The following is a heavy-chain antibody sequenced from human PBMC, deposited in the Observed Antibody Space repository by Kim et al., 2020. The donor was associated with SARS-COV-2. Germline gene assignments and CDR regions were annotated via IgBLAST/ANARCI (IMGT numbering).Heavy chain of an antibody. J-gene: IGHJ5*02. CDR1: GYTFTSYA. V-gene: IGHV7-4-1*02. CDR3: ARAPRVTIFGVVDWFDP. CDR2: INTNTGNP. Sequence: ASVKVSCKASGYTFTSYAMNLVRQAPGQGLEWMGWINTNTGNPTYAQGFTGRFVFSLDTSVSTAYLQISSLKAEDTAVYYCARAPRVTIFGVVDWFDPWGQGTLVTVSS. D-gene: IGHD3-3*01.